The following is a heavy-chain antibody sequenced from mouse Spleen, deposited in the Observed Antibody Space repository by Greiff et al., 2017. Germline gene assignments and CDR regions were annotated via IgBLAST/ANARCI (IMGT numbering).Heavy chain of an antibody. CDR1: GFTFSDYG. CDR2: ISSGSSTI. D-gene: IGHD1-1*01. V-gene: IGHV5-17*01. J-gene: IGHJ2*01. Sequence: EVNVVESGGGLVKPGGSLKLSCAASGFTFSDYGMHWVRQAPEKGLEWVAYISSGSSTIYYADTVKGRFTISRDNAKNTLFLQMTSLRSEDTAMYYCARNALITYYFDYWGQGTTLTVSS. CDR3: ARNALITYYFDY.